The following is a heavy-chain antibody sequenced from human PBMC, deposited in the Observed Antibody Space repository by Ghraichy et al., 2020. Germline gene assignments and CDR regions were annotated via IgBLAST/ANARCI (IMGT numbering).Heavy chain of an antibody. J-gene: IGHJ4*02. CDR3: ARVAYYDFWSGYQYYFDY. V-gene: IGHV4-38-2*01. CDR1: GYSISSGYY. D-gene: IGHD3-3*01. Sequence: SETLSLTCAVSGYSISSGYYWGWIRQPPGKGLEWIGSIYHSGSTYYNPSLKSRVTISVDTSKNQFSLKLSSVTAADTAVYYCARVAYYDFWSGYQYYFDYWGQGTLVTV. CDR2: IYHSGST.